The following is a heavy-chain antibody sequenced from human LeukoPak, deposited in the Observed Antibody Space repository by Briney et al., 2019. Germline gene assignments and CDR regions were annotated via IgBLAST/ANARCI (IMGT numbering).Heavy chain of an antibody. D-gene: IGHD3-22*01. Sequence: SAKVSCKASGGTFSSYAISWVRQAPGQGLEWMGRIIPILGIANYAQKFQGRVTITADKSTSTAYMELSSLRSEDTAVYYCARVGAYYYDSSGYYNPPGWGQGTLVTVSS. V-gene: IGHV1-69*04. J-gene: IGHJ4*02. CDR3: ARVGAYYYDSSGYYNPPG. CDR1: GGTFSSYA. CDR2: IIPILGIA.